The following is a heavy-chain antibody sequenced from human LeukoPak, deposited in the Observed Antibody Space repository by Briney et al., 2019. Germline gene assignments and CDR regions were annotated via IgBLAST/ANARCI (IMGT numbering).Heavy chain of an antibody. CDR3: ARDQGSPYYYYYGMDV. CDR1: GGSISSGDYY. V-gene: IGHV4-30-4*01. CDR2: IYYSGST. Sequence: SETLSLTCTVSGGSISSGDYYWSWTRQPPGKGLEWIGYIYYSGSTYYNPSLKSRVTISVDTSKNQFSLKLSSVTAADTAVYYCARDQGSPYYYYYGMDVWGQGTTVTVSS. J-gene: IGHJ6*02.